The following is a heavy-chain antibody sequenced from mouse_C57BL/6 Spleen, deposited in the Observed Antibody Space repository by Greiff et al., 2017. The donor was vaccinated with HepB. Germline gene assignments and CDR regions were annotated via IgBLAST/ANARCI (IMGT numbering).Heavy chain of an antibody. D-gene: IGHD2-1*01. Sequence: VKVVESGAELVRPGASVTLSCKASGYTFTDYEMHWVKQTPVHGLEWIGAIDPETGGTAYNQKFKGKALLTADKSSSTAYMELRSLTSEDSAVYYCTRNYGNVFDYWGQGTTLTVSS. V-gene: IGHV1-15*01. J-gene: IGHJ2*01. CDR1: GYTFTDYE. CDR3: TRNYGNVFDY. CDR2: IDPETGGT.